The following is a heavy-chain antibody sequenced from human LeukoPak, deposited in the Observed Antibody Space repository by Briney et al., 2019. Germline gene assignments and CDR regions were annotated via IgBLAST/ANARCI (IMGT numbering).Heavy chain of an antibody. J-gene: IGHJ4*02. D-gene: IGHD3-10*01. CDR1: GFTFIKYG. CDR2: ISGGGENT. CDR3: ARDVGEWPLDY. Sequence: GGSLRLSCAASGFTFIKYGMSWVRQAPGKGHEWVSTISGGGENTHYADPVKGRFTVSRDNSKNTVYLEMNSLRADDTAVYYCARDVGEWPLDYWGQGTLVTVSS. V-gene: IGHV3-23*01.